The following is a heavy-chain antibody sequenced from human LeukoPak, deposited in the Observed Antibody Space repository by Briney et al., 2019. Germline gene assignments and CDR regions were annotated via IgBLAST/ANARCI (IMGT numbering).Heavy chain of an antibody. CDR3: ARGRAGNYYNHNDY. CDR2: ISGDGSIT. D-gene: IGHD3-10*01. Sequence: PGGSLTLSCAASGFTLSGYWMHWVRQAPGKGLVWVSRISGDGSITAYADSVKGRFTISRDNAKNTLYLQMNSLRAEDTAVYYCARGRAGNYYNHNDYWGQGTLVTVSS. J-gene: IGHJ4*01. CDR1: GFTLSGYW. V-gene: IGHV3-74*01.